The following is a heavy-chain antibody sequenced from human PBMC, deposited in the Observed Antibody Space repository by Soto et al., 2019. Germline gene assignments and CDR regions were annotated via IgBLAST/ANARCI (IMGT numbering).Heavy chain of an antibody. J-gene: IGHJ6*02. D-gene: IGHD3-10*01. CDR3: ARMRAFYGSASHYIADYYYYYAMDV. CDR2: ISAYNGNT. Sequence: ASVKVSCKASGYTFTSYGISWVRQAPGQGLEWMGWISAYNGNTNYAQKLQGRVTMTTDTSTSTAYMELRSLRSDDTAVYYCARMRAFYGSASHYIADYYYYYAMDVWGQGTTVTVSS. CDR1: GYTFTSYG. V-gene: IGHV1-18*01.